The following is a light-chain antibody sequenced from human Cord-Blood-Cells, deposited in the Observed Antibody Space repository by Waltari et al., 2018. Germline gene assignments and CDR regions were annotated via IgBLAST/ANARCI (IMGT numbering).Light chain of an antibody. CDR2: AAA. V-gene: IGKV1-9*01. CDR1: QGISSY. Sequence: DIQLTQSPSFLSASVGDRVTITCRAGQGISSYLAWYQQKPGKAPKLLIYAAATLQRGVPSRFSGSGSGTELTLTISSLQPEDLATYYCQQLNSYPFTCGPGTKVDIK. J-gene: IGKJ3*01. CDR3: QQLNSYPFT.